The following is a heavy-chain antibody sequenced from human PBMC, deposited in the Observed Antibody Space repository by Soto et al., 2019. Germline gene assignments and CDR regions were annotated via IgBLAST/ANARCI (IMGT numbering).Heavy chain of an antibody. CDR1: GFTFSSYG. D-gene: IGHD1-26*01. Sequence: QVQLVESGGGVVQPGRSLRLSCAASGFTFSSYGMHWVRQAPGKGLEWVAVISYDGSNKYYADSVKGRFTISRDNSKHTLYLQMNSLRPEDTAVYYCSKAVYSGSYFDYWGQGTLVTVSS. J-gene: IGHJ4*02. CDR2: ISYDGSNK. V-gene: IGHV3-30*18. CDR3: SKAVYSGSYFDY.